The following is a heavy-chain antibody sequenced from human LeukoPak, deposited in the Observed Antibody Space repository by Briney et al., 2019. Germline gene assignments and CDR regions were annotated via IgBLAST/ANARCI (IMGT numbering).Heavy chain of an antibody. CDR2: IYSSGST. CDR3: ARRPYWYFDL. J-gene: IGHJ2*01. Sequence: SDTLSLTCTVSGGSISSYYWSWIRQPAGKGLEWIGRIYSSGSTNYDPSLKSRVTMSVDTSKNQVSLKLSSVTAADTAVYYCARRPYWYFDLWGRGTLVTVSS. V-gene: IGHV4-4*07. D-gene: IGHD6-6*01. CDR1: GGSISSYY.